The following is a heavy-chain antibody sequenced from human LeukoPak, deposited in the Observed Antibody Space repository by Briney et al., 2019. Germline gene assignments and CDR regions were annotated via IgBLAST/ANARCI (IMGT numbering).Heavy chain of an antibody. D-gene: IGHD3-22*01. J-gene: IGHJ5*02. CDR2: IYHTRTT. V-gene: IGHV4-30-2*05. CDR3: ARAITMSWFDP. CDR1: LGSLTSGGYP. Sequence: TLSLTCALSLGSLTSGGYPGSCLRHPPGKSLEWIVYIYHTRTTYYNPSLNSRVTISVDTSKNRFSLKLSSVTAADTAVYYCARAITMSWFDPWGQGTLVTVSS.